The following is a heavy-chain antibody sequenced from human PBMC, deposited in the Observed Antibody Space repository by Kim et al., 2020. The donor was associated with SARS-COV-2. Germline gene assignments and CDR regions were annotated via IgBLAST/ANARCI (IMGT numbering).Heavy chain of an antibody. CDR1: GFAFSSFT. Sequence: GGSLRLSCAASGFAFSSFTMSWVRQPPGKGLEWVSTISSTGERTYYLDSVEGRFSISRDNSKNTLLLQLDSLTVADTALYYCAKDEDSSFQGIYDVWG. V-gene: IGHV3-23*01. D-gene: IGHD5-12*01. CDR3: AKDEDSSFQGIYDV. CDR2: ISSTGERT. J-gene: IGHJ6*02.